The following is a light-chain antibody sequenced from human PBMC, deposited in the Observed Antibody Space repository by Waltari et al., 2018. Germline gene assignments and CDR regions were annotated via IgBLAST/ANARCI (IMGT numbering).Light chain of an antibody. V-gene: IGKV1-16*01. CDR3: QQAYKFPYT. CDR2: RSS. Sequence: DIQMTQSPSSLPVSVGDTVTITCQASQVIATYLNLFQQKLGEAPKLLIYRSSTLESGTPSRFSGGGSGTDFTLTIGSLQPEDVATYHCQQAYKFPYTFGQGTKVEIK. CDR1: QVIATY. J-gene: IGKJ2*01.